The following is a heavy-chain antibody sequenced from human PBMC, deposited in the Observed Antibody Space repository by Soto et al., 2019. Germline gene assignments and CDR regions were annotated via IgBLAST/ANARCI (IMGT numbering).Heavy chain of an antibody. CDR2: INHSGST. CDR3: ARVYYYGSGSYNYYYYGMDV. V-gene: IGHV4-34*01. CDR1: GGSFSGYY. D-gene: IGHD3-10*01. Sequence: SETLSLTCAVYGGSFSGYYWSWIRQPPGKGLEWIGGINHSGSTNYNPSLKSRVTISVDTSKNQFSLKLSSVTAADTAVYYCARVYYYGSGSYNYYYYGMDVWGQGTTVTVSS. J-gene: IGHJ6*02.